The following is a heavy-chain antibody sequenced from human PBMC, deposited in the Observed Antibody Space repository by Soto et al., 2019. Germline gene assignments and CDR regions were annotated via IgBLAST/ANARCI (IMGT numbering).Heavy chain of an antibody. Sequence: SETLSLTCAVYGGSFSGYYWSWIRQPPGKGLEWIGEINHSGSTNYNPSLKSRVTISVDTSKNQFSLKLSSVTAADSAVYYCARLEGLATISYYFDFWGQGALVTVSS. J-gene: IGHJ4*02. CDR3: ARLEGLATISYYFDF. V-gene: IGHV4-34*01. CDR1: GGSFSGYY. D-gene: IGHD3-9*01. CDR2: INHSGST.